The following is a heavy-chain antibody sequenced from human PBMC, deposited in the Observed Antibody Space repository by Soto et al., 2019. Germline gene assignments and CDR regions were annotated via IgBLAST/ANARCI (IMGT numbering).Heavy chain of an antibody. Sequence: EVQLLESGGGLVQPGGSLRLSCAASGFTFSNYAMSWVRQAPGKGLEWVSAVSGGGSNTYFAESVRGRFTISRDNSENPLYLQLNRLRAEDTAVYYCARSGSDWFTFDYWGQGALLTVSS. CDR1: GFTFSNYA. CDR2: VSGGGSNT. J-gene: IGHJ4*02. CDR3: ARSGSDWFTFDY. V-gene: IGHV3-23*01. D-gene: IGHD6-19*01.